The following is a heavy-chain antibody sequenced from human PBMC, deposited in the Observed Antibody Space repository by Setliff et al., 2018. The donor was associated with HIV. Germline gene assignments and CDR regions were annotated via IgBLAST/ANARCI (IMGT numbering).Heavy chain of an antibody. D-gene: IGHD5-18*01. CDR1: KFKFSDYW. V-gene: IGHV3-7*03. J-gene: IGHJ6*03. Sequence: GGSLRLSCAASKFKFSDYWMTWVRQLPGKGLEWVANIKRDGSQKYYADSVKGRFTISRDNAENSLYLQMNSLRAEDTALYYCARSQYSNGPGDYHFYYMDVWGKGTTVTVSS. CDR2: IKRDGSQK. CDR3: ARSQYSNGPGDYHFYYMDV.